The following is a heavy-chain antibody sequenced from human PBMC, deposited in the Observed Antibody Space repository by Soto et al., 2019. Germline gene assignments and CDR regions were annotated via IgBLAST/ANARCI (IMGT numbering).Heavy chain of an antibody. CDR1: GFTFSSSA. CDR3: AKGPTVFGAVTSFEYYYGMYV. J-gene: IGHJ6*02. Sequence: SGGSLRLSCTAYGFTFSSSAMSWVRQAPGRGLEWVSGISGSGAGTYYADSVKGRFTISRNNSKNTLYLQMGGLRAEDAAVYYCAKGPTVFGAVTSFEYYYGMYVWGQGTPVTVSS. CDR2: ISGSGAGT. D-gene: IGHD3-3*01. V-gene: IGHV3-23*01.